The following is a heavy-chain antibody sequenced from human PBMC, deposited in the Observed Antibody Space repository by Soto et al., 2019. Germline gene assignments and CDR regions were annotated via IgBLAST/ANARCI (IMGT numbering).Heavy chain of an antibody. V-gene: IGHV4-39*01. CDR2: IYYSGTT. Sequence: SHPCTVADVTSGDLSYYWGRIRQTPGKGLEWIGSIYYSGTTYYNPSLKSRVTISVDMSKNQFSLRLSSVTAADTAVYYCARKLLGYCSTTSCYYGMDVWGQGTTVTVFS. D-gene: IGHD2-2*01. J-gene: IGHJ6*02. CDR3: ARKLLGYCSTTSCYYGMDV. CDR1: DVTSGDLSYY.